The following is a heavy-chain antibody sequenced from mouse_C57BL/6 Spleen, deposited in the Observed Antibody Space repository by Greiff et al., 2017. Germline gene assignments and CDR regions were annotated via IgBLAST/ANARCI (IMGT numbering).Heavy chain of an antibody. CDR2: IWSGGST. V-gene: IGHV2-2*01. CDR1: GFSLTSYG. Sequence: QVQLKESGPGLVQPSQSLSITCTVSGFSLTSYGVHWVRQSPGKGLEWLGVIWSGGSTDYNAAFISRLSISKDNSKSQVFFKMNSLQADDTAIYYCARYGYGNSYAMDYWGQGTSVTVSS. J-gene: IGHJ4*01. D-gene: IGHD2-1*01. CDR3: ARYGYGNSYAMDY.